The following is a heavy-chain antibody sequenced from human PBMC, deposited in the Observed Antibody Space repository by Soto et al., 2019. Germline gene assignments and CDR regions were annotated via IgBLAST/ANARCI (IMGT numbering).Heavy chain of an antibody. J-gene: IGHJ5*02. CDR3: VRDRLNWFDP. CDR1: GAAINVYY. CDR2: VYTTGNA. Sequence: SETLSLTCNVSGAAINVYYWSWLRQSAGRGLEWIGRVYTTGNANYNPSLRSRVSISVDTSKNQVSLKLTSATAADTAIYFCVRDRLNWFDPWGRGTLVTVSS. V-gene: IGHV4-4*07.